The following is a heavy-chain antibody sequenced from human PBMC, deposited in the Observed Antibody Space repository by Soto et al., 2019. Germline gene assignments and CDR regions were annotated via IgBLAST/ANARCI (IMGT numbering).Heavy chain of an antibody. D-gene: IGHD2-8*01. V-gene: IGHV1-69*06. CDR1: GGTFSSYA. CDR3: ARVLYCTNGVCPPAFDY. Sequence: SVKVSCKASGGTFSSYAISWVRQAPGQGLEWMGGIIPIFGTANYAQKFQGRVTITADKSTSTAYMELSSLRSEDTAVYYRARVLYCTNGVCPPAFDYWGQGTLVTVSS. CDR2: IIPIFGTA. J-gene: IGHJ4*02.